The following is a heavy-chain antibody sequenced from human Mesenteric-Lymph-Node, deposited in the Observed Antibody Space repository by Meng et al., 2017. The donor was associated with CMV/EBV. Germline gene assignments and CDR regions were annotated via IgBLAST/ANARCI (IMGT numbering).Heavy chain of an antibody. CDR2: IRSDGSNT. CDR3: ARGPPAARGYFQH. J-gene: IGHJ1*01. Sequence: GGSLRLSCAASGIPFSSYAMHWVRQAPGRGLQWVAVIRSDGSNTFYVDSVKGRFTISRDNAKNSLYLQMNSLRAEDTAVYYCARGPPAARGYFQHWGQGTLVTVSS. D-gene: IGHD2-2*01. V-gene: IGHV3-33*01. CDR1: GIPFSSYA.